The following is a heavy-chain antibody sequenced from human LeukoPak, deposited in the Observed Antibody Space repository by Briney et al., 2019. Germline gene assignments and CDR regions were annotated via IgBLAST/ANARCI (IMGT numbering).Heavy chain of an antibody. CDR2: VYFRGTT. CDR1: GGSISSYY. D-gene: IGHD7-27*01. V-gene: IGHV4-59*01. J-gene: IGHJ4*02. CDR3: ARSPGAPFDY. Sequence: SETLSLTCTVSGGSISSYYWSWIRQPPGKGLEWIGYVYFRGTTNYSPSIKSRVTISVDTSKNQFSLKLTSVTAADTAVYYCARSPGAPFDYWGQGSLVTVSS.